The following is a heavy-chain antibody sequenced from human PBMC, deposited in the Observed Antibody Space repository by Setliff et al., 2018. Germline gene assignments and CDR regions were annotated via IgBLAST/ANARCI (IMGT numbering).Heavy chain of an antibody. V-gene: IGHV4-59*01. CDR1: GDSMTGNH. J-gene: IGHJ6*03. Sequence: SETLSLTCTVSGDSMTGNHWSWIRQSPGKGLEWIGYITHSGSTKYNPSLKSRVAITIVASKKQFSLELSSVTAADTAVYYCARLKYYNSGTYWGNWDYYTNMDVWGKGTTVTVSS. D-gene: IGHD3-22*01. CDR3: ARLKYYNSGTYWGNWDYYTNMDV. CDR2: ITHSGST.